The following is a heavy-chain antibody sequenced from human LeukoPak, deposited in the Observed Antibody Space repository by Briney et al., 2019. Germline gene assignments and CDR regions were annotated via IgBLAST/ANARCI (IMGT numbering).Heavy chain of an antibody. Sequence: PSETLSLTCTVSGGSISSYYWSWIRQPPGKGLEWIGYIYYSGSTNYNPSLKSRVTISVDTSKNQFFLKLSSVTAADTAVYYCAGGARYSSGWDFDYWGQGTLVTVSS. CDR3: AGGARYSSGWDFDY. CDR1: GGSISSYY. D-gene: IGHD6-19*01. J-gene: IGHJ4*02. CDR2: IYYSGST. V-gene: IGHV4-59*08.